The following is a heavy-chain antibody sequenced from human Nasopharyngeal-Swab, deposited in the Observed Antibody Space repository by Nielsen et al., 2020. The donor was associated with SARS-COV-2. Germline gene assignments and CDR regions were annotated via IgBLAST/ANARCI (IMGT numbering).Heavy chain of an antibody. Sequence: GESLKISCAASGFTFSSYNMNWVRQAPGKGLEWVSSISSSSSYIYYADSVKGRFTISRDNAKNSLYLQMNSLRAEDTAVYYCAREYAVAGTNHRYYYGMDVWGQGTTVTVSS. J-gene: IGHJ6*02. V-gene: IGHV3-21*01. CDR3: AREYAVAGTNHRYYYGMDV. D-gene: IGHD6-19*01. CDR1: GFTFSSYN. CDR2: ISSSSSYI.